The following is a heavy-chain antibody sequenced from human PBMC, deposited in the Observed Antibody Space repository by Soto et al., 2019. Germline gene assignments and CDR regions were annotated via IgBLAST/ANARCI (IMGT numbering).Heavy chain of an antibody. J-gene: IGHJ1*01. CDR2: VHHSVTT. Sequence: SETLSLTCAVHGGSFSGYYWDWIRQSPGKGLEWIGSVHHSVTTYYNPSLRGRVTISMDTSKNQFSLRLTSVTAADTAVYYCARDTSSTSLRAEYFQFWGQGTQVTVSS. V-gene: IGHV4-34*01. D-gene: IGHD6-13*01. CDR1: GGSFSGYY. CDR3: ARDTSSTSLRAEYFQF.